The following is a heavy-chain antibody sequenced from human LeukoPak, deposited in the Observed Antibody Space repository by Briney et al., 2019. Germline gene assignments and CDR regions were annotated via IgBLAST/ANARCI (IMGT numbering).Heavy chain of an antibody. CDR3: ARELRQYYDFWSGYDNWFDP. J-gene: IGHJ5*02. CDR2: ISYDGSIK. CDR1: GFTFSSYA. V-gene: IGHV3-30-3*01. D-gene: IGHD3-3*01. Sequence: GGSLRLSCAASGFTFSSYAMPWVRQAPGKGLEWVAVISYDGSIKYYADSVKGRFTISRDNSKNTLYLQMNSLRAEDTAVYYCARELRQYYDFWSGYDNWFDPWGQGTLVTVSS.